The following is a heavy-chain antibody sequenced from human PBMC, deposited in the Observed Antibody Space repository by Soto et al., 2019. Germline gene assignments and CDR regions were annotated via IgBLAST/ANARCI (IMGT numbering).Heavy chain of an antibody. CDR1: GFPVSDHH. Sequence: EVQLVESGGVLVQPGGSTRLSCATSGFPVSDHHMDWVRQAPGKGLEWVGRSRNKANDYTTEYAASVISRFSISRDDSXXXXXXXMXXXKXEXTAXXYXGRVGVDRGEFSPFAIWGQGTMVTVSS. CDR3: GRVGVDRGEFSPFAI. J-gene: IGHJ3*02. V-gene: IGHV3-72*01. D-gene: IGHD7-27*01. CDR2: SRNKANDYTT.